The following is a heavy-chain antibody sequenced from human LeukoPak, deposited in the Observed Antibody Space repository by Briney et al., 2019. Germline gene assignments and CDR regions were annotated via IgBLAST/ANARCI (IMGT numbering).Heavy chain of an antibody. J-gene: IGHJ3*02. D-gene: IGHD5-18*01. CDR1: GYTFTSYD. CDR3: AGSGDTAMGADAFDI. CDR2: MNPNSGNT. V-gene: IGHV1-8*01. Sequence: GASVKVSCKASGYTFTSYDINWVRQATGQGLEWMGWMNPNSGNTGYAQKFQGRVTMTRNTSISTAYMELSSLRSEDTAVYYCAGSGDTAMGADAFDIWGQGTMVTVSS.